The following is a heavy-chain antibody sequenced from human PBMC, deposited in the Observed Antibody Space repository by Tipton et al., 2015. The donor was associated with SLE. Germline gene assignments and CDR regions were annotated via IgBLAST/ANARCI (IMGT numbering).Heavy chain of an antibody. CDR1: GGSFSGHY. V-gene: IGHV4-59*11. D-gene: IGHD3-16*01. Sequence: TLSLTCAVYGGSFSGHYWSWIRQPPGKGLEWIGYIYYSGSTNYNPSLKSRVTISVDTSKNHFSLKLSSVTAADTAVYYCASWGQSHWYFDLWGRGTLVTVSS. J-gene: IGHJ2*01. CDR3: ASWGQSHWYFDL. CDR2: IYYSGST.